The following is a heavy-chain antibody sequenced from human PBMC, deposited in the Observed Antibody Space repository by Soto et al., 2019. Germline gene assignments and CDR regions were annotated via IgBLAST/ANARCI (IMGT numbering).Heavy chain of an antibody. CDR1: GGSVSSGSYY. V-gene: IGHV4-61*01. J-gene: IGHJ4*02. Sequence: SETLSLTCTVSGGSVSSGSYYWSWIRQPPGKGLEWFGYIYYSGSTNYNPSLKSRVTISVDTSKNQFSLKLSSVPAADTAVYYCARDGARGYSYGYNYYFDYWGQGTLVTVSS. CDR2: IYYSGST. CDR3: ARDGARGYSYGYNYYFDY. D-gene: IGHD5-18*01.